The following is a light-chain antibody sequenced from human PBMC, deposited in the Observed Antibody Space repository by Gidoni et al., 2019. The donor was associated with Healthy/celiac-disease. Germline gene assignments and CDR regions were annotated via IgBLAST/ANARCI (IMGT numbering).Light chain of an antibody. CDR3: QAWDSSTVV. J-gene: IGLJ2*01. Sequence: SYVLTQPPSVSVSPGQTASITCSGDKLGDKYACWYQQKPGQSPVLVIYQDNKRPSGIPERFSGSNSGNTATLTIRGTQAMDEADYYCQAWDSSTVVFGGGTKLTVL. CDR1: KLGDKY. CDR2: QDN. V-gene: IGLV3-1*01.